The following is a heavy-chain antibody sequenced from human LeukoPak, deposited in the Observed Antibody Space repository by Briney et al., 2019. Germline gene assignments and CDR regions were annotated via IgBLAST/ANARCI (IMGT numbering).Heavy chain of an antibody. D-gene: IGHD3-10*01. Sequence: SETLSLTCTASGGSISNYYWSWIRQPPGKGLEWIGYIYYSGATNYNPSLTSRLTISVDTSKNQFSLKLSSVTAADTALYYCARLAPITMVRGTNYYYHSMDVWGQGTTVTVSS. CDR1: GGSISNYY. CDR2: IYYSGAT. J-gene: IGHJ6*02. V-gene: IGHV4-59*08. CDR3: ARLAPITMVRGTNYYYHSMDV.